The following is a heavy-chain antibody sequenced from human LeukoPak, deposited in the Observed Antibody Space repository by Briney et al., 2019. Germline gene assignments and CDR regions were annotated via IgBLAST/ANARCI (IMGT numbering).Heavy chain of an antibody. D-gene: IGHD3-10*01. V-gene: IGHV3-49*04. CDR2: IRSKAYGGTT. CDR3: TRELLWFGDY. J-gene: IGHJ4*02. CDR1: GFTFGDYA. Sequence: GGSLRLSCTASGFTFGDYAMSWVRQAPGKGLEWVGFIRSKAYGGTTEYAASVKGRFTISRDDSKSIAYLQMNSLKTEDTAVYYCTRELLWFGDYWGQGTLVTVSS.